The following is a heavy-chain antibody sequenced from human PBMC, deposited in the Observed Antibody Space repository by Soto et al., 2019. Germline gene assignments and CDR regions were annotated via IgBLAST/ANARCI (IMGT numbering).Heavy chain of an antibody. CDR3: ARDEIAAAGTYYYGMDV. Sequence: GGSLRLSCAASGFTVSSNYMSWVRQAPGKGLEWDSVIYSGGSTYYAASKKDRITISRDYSKNTLYLQMNSLRAEYTAVYYCARDEIAAAGTYYYGMDVWGQGT. J-gene: IGHJ6*02. CDR1: GFTVSSNY. V-gene: IGHV3-66*01. D-gene: IGHD6-13*01. CDR2: IYSGGST.